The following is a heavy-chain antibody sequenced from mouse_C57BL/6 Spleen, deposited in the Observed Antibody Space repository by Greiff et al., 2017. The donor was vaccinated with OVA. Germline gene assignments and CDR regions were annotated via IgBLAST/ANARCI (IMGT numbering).Heavy chain of an antibody. V-gene: IGHV1-81*01. CDR1: GYTFTSYG. CDR2: IYPRSGNT. CDR3: ASKGYYLYAMDY. D-gene: IGHD5-5*01. Sequence: VQLQQSGAELARPGASVKLSCKASGYTFTSYGISWVKQRTGQGLEWIGEIYPRSGNTYYNEKFKGKATLTADKSSSPAYMELRSLSSEDSAVYFCASKGYYLYAMDYWGQGTSVTVSS. J-gene: IGHJ4*01.